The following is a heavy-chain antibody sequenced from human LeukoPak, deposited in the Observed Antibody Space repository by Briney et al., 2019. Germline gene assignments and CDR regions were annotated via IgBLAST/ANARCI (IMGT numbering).Heavy chain of an antibody. CDR1: GFTFSSYA. D-gene: IGHD4-17*01. Sequence: GGSLRLSCAASGFTFSSYAMSWVRQAPGKGLEWVSAISGSGGSTYYADSVKGRFTISRDNSKNTLYLQMNSLRAEDTAVYYCAKDYTSARTTVTTNFDYWGQGTLVTVSS. V-gene: IGHV3-23*01. CDR3: AKDYTSARTTVTTNFDY. CDR2: ISGSGGST. J-gene: IGHJ4*02.